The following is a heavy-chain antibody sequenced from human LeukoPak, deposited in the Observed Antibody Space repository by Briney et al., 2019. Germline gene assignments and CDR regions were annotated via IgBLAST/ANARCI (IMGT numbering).Heavy chain of an antibody. V-gene: IGHV4-59*01. CDR2: IYYSGST. CDR3: ARYSSGWYDLDAFDI. D-gene: IGHD6-19*01. CDR1: GGSISSYY. J-gene: IGHJ3*02. Sequence: SETLSLTCTVSGGSISSYYWSWIRQPPGKGLEWIGYIYYSGSTNYNPSLKSRVTISVDTSKNQFSLKLSFVTAADTAVYYCARYSSGWYDLDAFDIWGQGTMVTVSS.